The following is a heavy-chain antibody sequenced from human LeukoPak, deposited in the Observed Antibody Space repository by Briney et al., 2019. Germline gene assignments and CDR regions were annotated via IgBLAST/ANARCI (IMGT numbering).Heavy chain of an antibody. D-gene: IGHD3-22*01. V-gene: IGHV4-39*01. Sequence: PSETLSLTCTVSGGSISSSSYYWGWIRQPPGKGLEWIGSIYYSGSTYYNPSLKSRVTISVDTSKNQFSLKLSSVTAADTAVYYCARHLTYYYDSRAVNAFDIWGQGTMVTVSS. CDR3: ARHLTYYYDSRAVNAFDI. J-gene: IGHJ3*02. CDR2: IYYSGST. CDR1: GGSISSSSYY.